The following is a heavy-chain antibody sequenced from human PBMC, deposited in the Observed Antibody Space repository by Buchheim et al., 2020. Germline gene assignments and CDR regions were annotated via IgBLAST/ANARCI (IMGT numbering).Heavy chain of an antibody. D-gene: IGHD3-16*01. V-gene: IGHV4-4*02. J-gene: IGHJ6*02. CDR3: AQVVLAAWGSSFGMDV. CDR2: IYHSGST. Sequence: QVQLQESGPGLVKPSGTLSLTCAVSGGSISSSNWWSWVRQPPGKGLEWIGDIYHSGSTNYNPSLNSLVTISVAKSKNQFSLKLSSVTAADTAVYYGAQVVLAAWGSSFGMDVWGQGTT. CDR1: GGSISSSNW.